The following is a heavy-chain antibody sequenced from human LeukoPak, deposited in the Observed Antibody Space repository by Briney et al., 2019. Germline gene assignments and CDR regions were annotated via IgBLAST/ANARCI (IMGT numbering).Heavy chain of an antibody. Sequence: GGSLRLSCAASGFTFSSYAMHWVRQAPGKGLEWVAVISYDGSNKYYADSVKGRFTISRDDAKNSLFLQMNSLRAEDTAVYYCARDKDWAFDYWGQGTLVTVSS. CDR2: ISYDGSNK. CDR3: ARDKDWAFDY. CDR1: GFTFSSYA. J-gene: IGHJ4*02. D-gene: IGHD3/OR15-3a*01. V-gene: IGHV3-30-3*01.